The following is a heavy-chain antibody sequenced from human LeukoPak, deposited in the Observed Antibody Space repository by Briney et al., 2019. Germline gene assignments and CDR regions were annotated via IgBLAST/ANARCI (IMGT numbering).Heavy chain of an antibody. J-gene: IGHJ4*02. Sequence: GGSLRLSCAASGFTVSGSWIHWVRQAPGKGLLRVSLINHDGSSIIYADSVKGRFTISRDNARNTLYLQMNSLRVDDTAMYYCARAGPNWRIDFWGQGTLVTVSS. CDR3: ARAGPNWRIDF. D-gene: IGHD2-8*01. V-gene: IGHV3-74*01. CDR1: GFTVSGSW. CDR2: INHDGSSI.